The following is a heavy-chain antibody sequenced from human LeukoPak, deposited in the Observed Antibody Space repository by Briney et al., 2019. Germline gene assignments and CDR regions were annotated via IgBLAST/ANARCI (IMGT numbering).Heavy chain of an antibody. V-gene: IGHV1-46*01. J-gene: IGHJ5*02. Sequence: ASVKVSCKASGYTFTSYHMHWVRQAPGQGLEWMGIINPSGGTTNYAQKFRGRVTMTRDMSTSTVYMELSSLRSEDTAVYYCARVRTLKGYCSSTSCYVWFDPWGQGTLVTVSS. CDR3: ARVRTLKGYCSSTSCYVWFDP. CDR1: GYTFTSYH. D-gene: IGHD2-2*01. CDR2: INPSGGTT.